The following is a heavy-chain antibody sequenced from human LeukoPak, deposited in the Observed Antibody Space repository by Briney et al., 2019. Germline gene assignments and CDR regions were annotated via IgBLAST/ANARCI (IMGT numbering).Heavy chain of an antibody. CDR2: INHSGST. CDR3: ARADGASRLYSSATRYFQH. Sequence: SETLSLTCAVYGGSFSGYYWSWIRQPPGKGLEWIGEINHSGSTNYNPSLKSRVTISVDTSKNQFSLKLSSVTAADTAVYYCARADGASRLYSSATRYFQHWARAPWSPSPQ. CDR1: GGSFSGYY. J-gene: IGHJ1*01. D-gene: IGHD6-25*01. V-gene: IGHV4-34*01.